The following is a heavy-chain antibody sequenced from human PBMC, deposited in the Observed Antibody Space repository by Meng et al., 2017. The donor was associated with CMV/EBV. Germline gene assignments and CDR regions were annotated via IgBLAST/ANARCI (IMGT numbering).Heavy chain of an antibody. CDR1: GFTVSSNY. CDR3: ARDGFDIVDSLDSRGYYYYGMDV. CDR2: IYSGGST. D-gene: IGHD2-15*01. V-gene: IGHV3-53*01. J-gene: IGHJ6*02. Sequence: GESLKISCAASGFTVSSNYMSWVRQAPGKGLEWVSVIYSGGSTYYADSVKGRFTISRDNSKNTLYLQMNSLRAEDTAVYYCARDGFDIVDSLDSRGYYYYGMDVWGQGTTVTVSS.